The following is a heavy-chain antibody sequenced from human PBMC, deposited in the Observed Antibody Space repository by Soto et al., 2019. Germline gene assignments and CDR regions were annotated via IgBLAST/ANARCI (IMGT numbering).Heavy chain of an antibody. CDR3: AKDRGSYYYGMDV. V-gene: IGHV3-23*01. CDR2: ISCSGGST. J-gene: IGHJ6*02. D-gene: IGHD1-26*01. Sequence: GGSLRLSCAASGFTFSSYAMSWVRQAPGKGLEWVSAISCSGGSTYYADSVKGRFTISRDNSKNTLYLQMNSLRAEDTAVYYCAKDRGSYYYGMDVWGQGTTVTVSS. CDR1: GFTFSSYA.